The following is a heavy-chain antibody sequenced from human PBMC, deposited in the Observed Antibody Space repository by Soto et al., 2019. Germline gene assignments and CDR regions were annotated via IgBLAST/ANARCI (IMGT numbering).Heavy chain of an antibody. CDR2: ISAYNGNT. V-gene: IGHV1-18*01. CDR3: AREDCSGGSCYSYYYYYGMDV. J-gene: IGHJ6*02. CDR1: GYTFTSYG. Sequence: GASVKVSCKASGYTFTSYGISWVRQAPGQGLEWMGWISAYNGNTNYAQKLQGRVTMTTDTSTSTAYMELRSLRSDDTAVYYCAREDCSGGSCYSYYYYYGMDVWGQGTTVTVSS. D-gene: IGHD2-15*01.